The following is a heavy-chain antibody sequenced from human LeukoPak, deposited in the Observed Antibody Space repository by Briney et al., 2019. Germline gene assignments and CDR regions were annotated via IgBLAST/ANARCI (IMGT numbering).Heavy chain of an antibody. D-gene: IGHD3-22*01. J-gene: IGHJ4*02. CDR3: ARGGGFYYYDSSGYPGLGY. V-gene: IGHV4-34*01. Sequence: PETLSLTCAVYGGSFSGYYWSCIRQPPGKGLEWIGEINHSGSTNYNPSLKSRVTISVDTSKNQFSLKLSSVTAADTAVYYCARGGGFYYYDSSGYPGLGYWGQGTLVTVSS. CDR2: INHSGST. CDR1: GGSFSGYY.